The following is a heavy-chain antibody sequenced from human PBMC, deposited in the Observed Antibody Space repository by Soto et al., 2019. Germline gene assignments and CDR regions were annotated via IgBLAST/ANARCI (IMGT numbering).Heavy chain of an antibody. CDR2: IYPEDSDT. D-gene: IGHD3-10*01. Sequence: PGESLKISCKGFGYTYPSYWIGWVRQMPGKGLEWMGIIYPEDSDTRYSPSFQGQVTISADKSISTAYLQWSSLKASDNAMYYCASFILLWSVRDAFDICGQGTMVPVS. CDR1: GYTYPSYW. J-gene: IGHJ3*02. V-gene: IGHV5-51*01. CDR3: ASFILLWSVRDAFDI.